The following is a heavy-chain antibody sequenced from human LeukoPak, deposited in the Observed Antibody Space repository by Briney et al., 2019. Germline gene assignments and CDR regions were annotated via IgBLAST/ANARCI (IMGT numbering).Heavy chain of an antibody. CDR2: ISAYNGNT. D-gene: IGHD1-26*01. Sequence: GASVKVSCKASGYTFTSYGISWVRQAPGQGLEWMGWISAYNGNTNYAQKLQGRVTMTTDTSTSTAYMELRSLRSDDTAVYYCARAEIEEGNQVGATIVFDYWGQGTLVTVSS. CDR3: ARAEIEEGNQVGATIVFDY. J-gene: IGHJ4*02. CDR1: GYTFTSYG. V-gene: IGHV1-18*01.